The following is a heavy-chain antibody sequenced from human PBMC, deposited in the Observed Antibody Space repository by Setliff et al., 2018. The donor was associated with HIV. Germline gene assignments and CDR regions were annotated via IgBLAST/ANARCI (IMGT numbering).Heavy chain of an antibody. Sequence: ASVKVSCKASGYPFNNFGISWVRQAPGQGLEWLAWINVYSGDTNFAQRFQGRVTMTRDASTGTAYMELRNLRSDDTAVYYCATDRTQTGISMVRGRLTDPARYPLDHWGPGTLVTVS. CDR2: INVYSGDT. CDR1: GYPFNNFG. V-gene: IGHV1-18*01. D-gene: IGHD3-10*01. CDR3: ATDRTQTGISMVRGRLTDPARYPLDH. J-gene: IGHJ4*02.